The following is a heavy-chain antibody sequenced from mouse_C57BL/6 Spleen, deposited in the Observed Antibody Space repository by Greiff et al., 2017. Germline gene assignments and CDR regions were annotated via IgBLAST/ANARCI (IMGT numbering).Heavy chain of an antibody. J-gene: IGHJ4*01. CDR1: GFTFSDYG. CDR2: ISSGSSTI. Sequence: EVMLVESGGGLVKPGGSLKLSCAASGFTFSDYGMHWVRQAPEKGLEWVAYISSGSSTIYYEDTVKGRFTISRDNAKNTLFLQMTSLRSEDTAMYYCARGGYGSEDYAMDYWGQGTSVTVSS. V-gene: IGHV5-17*01. D-gene: IGHD1-1*01. CDR3: ARGGYGSEDYAMDY.